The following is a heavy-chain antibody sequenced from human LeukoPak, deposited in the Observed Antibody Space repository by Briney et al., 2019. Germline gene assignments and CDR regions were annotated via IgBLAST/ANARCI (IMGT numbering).Heavy chain of an antibody. CDR2: ISGSGGST. J-gene: IGHJ5*02. D-gene: IGHD6-13*01. Sequence: GGTLRLSCAASGFTFSSYGLNWVRQAPGKGLEWVSVISGSGGSTYYADSVKGRFTISRDNSKNTLYLQMNSLRAEDTAVYYCAKSGYSSSWSNAAVYNWFDPWGQGTLVTVSS. CDR3: AKSGYSSSWSNAAVYNWFDP. V-gene: IGHV3-23*01. CDR1: GFTFSSYG.